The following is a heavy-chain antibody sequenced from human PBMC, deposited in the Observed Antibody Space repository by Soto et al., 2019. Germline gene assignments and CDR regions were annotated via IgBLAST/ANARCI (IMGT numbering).Heavy chain of an antibody. CDR1: GYTFTSYY. Sequence: QVQLVQSGAEVKKPGASVKVSCKASGYTFTSYYMHWVRQAPEQGLEWMGIINPSGGSTSYAQKFQGRVTMTRDTSTSTVYMELSSLRSEDTAVYYCARRPSEAYYDFWSGLDYWGQRTLVTVSS. CDR3: ARRPSEAYYDFWSGLDY. V-gene: IGHV1-46*01. J-gene: IGHJ4*02. CDR2: INPSGGST. D-gene: IGHD3-3*01.